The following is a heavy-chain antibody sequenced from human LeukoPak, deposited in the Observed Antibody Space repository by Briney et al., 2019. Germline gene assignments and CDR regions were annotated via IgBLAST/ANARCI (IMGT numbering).Heavy chain of an antibody. CDR1: GYTFTSYA. V-gene: IGHV1-2*02. D-gene: IGHD6-13*01. CDR3: ARGRVAALFDP. J-gene: IGHJ5*02. CDR2: INPNSGGT. Sequence: ASVKVSCKASGYTFTSYAISWVRQAPGQGLEWMGWINPNSGGTNYAQKFQGRVTMTRDTSISTAYMELSRLRSDDTAVYYCARGRVAALFDPWGQGTLVTVSS.